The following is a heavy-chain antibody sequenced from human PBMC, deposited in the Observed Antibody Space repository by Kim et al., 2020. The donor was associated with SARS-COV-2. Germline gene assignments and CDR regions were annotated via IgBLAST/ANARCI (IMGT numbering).Heavy chain of an antibody. D-gene: IGHD2-2*01. CDR3: ARGEGDKDARDFDY. CDR1: GGSFSGYY. J-gene: IGHJ4*02. CDR2: ISHGGST. Sequence: SETLSLTCAVYGGSFSGYYWRCLRQSPGRGLEWIGEISHGGSTLYNPSLKSRVTISVDTSKSKFSLNLRSVTAADTAGDVCARGEGDKDARDFDYGGQG. V-gene: IGHV4-34*01.